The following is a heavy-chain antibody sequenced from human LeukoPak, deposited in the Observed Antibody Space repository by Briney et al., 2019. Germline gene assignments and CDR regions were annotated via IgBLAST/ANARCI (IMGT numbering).Heavy chain of an antibody. Sequence: SGTLSLTCAVSGGSISNNNWWSWVRQPPGKGLEWIGEIFHSRGTNYSPSLRSRVTISVDKSKNQFSLKLNSVTAADTAVYYCARGGGTPTTVVTPLDYWGQGTLVTVSS. CDR2: IFHSRGT. CDR1: GGSISNNNW. V-gene: IGHV4-4*02. CDR3: ARGGGTPTTVVTPLDY. J-gene: IGHJ4*02. D-gene: IGHD4-23*01.